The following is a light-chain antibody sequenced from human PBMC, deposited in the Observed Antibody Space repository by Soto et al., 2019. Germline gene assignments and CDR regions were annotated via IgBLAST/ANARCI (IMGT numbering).Light chain of an antibody. CDR2: DVT. CDR1: SGDIGGYNY. CDR3: SSYTSSSTPYV. J-gene: IGLJ1*01. Sequence: QSVLTQPASVSGSPGQSIAISCTGTSGDIGGYNYVSWYQQRPGKAPKLIIYDVTNRPSGVSDRFSGSKSGNTASPTISGLQAEDEADYYCSSYTSSSTPYVFGTGTKVTVL. V-gene: IGLV2-14*01.